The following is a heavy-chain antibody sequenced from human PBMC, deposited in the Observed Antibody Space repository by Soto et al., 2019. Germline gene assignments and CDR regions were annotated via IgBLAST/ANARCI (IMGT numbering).Heavy chain of an antibody. CDR1: GGSLSGYY. CDR3: ARDSRSKWYYYDSSGYYRGLTFDI. Sequence: PSETLSLTCTVTGGSLSGYYWMWIRQPPGKGLEWMGYIYYSGGTNYNPSLQSRVTMSVDTSKNQFSLKLSSVTAADTAVYYCARDSRSKWYYYDSSGYYRGLTFDIWGQGTMVTVSS. CDR2: IYYSGGT. J-gene: IGHJ3*02. D-gene: IGHD3-22*01. V-gene: IGHV4-59*01.